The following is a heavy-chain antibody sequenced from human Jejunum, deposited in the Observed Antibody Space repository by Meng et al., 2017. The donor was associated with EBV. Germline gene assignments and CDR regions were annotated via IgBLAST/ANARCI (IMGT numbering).Heavy chain of an antibody. J-gene: IGHJ4*02. CDR3: AMGPDYAKSGY. D-gene: IGHD4-17*01. Sequence: QRQLQESGPGMVNPSETLSLTCTVSGGSISSSIYCWGWIRQPPGKGLEWIGSICFSDYTYHNPSLKSRVTISADTSKNQFSLSLTSVTAADTAVYYCAMGPDYAKSGYWGQGTLVTVFS. V-gene: IGHV4-39*01. CDR1: GGSISSSIYC. CDR2: ICFSDYT.